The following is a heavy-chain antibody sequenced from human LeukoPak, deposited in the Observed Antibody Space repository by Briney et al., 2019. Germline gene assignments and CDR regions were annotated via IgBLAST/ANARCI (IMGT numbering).Heavy chain of an antibody. CDR1: GYSFNSYW. CDR2: IYPGDSDT. Sequence: GESLKISCKCSGYSFNSYWIGWVRQMPGKGLEWMGIIYPGDSDTRYSPSFRGQVTISADNSITTAYLHWSSLKASDTAMYYCARPKVGGYNYGFDYWGQGTLVTVSS. D-gene: IGHD5-24*01. V-gene: IGHV5-51*01. CDR3: ARPKVGGYNYGFDY. J-gene: IGHJ4*02.